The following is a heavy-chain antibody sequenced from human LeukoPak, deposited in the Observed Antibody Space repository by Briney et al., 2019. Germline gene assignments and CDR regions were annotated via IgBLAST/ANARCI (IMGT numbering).Heavy chain of an antibody. Sequence: GGSLRLSCAASGFTFSNYWMSWVRQAPGKGLEWVANIKQDGSQKYYADSVKGRFTISRDNSKNTLYLQMNSLRAEDTAVYYCAKGGYSSSWTFDYWGQGTLVTVSS. D-gene: IGHD6-6*01. J-gene: IGHJ4*02. CDR1: GFTFSNYW. V-gene: IGHV3-7*01. CDR2: IKQDGSQK. CDR3: AKGGYSSSWTFDY.